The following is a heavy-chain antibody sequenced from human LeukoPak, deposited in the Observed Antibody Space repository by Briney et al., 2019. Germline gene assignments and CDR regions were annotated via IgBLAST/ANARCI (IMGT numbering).Heavy chain of an antibody. D-gene: IGHD2-21*02. CDR3: AKRKYGDSDLRAFDI. V-gene: IGHV3-21*01. J-gene: IGHJ3*02. Sequence: GESLRLSCAACGFTFTNYHMDWVRQAPGKGLEWVSFLSSSSDYISYADSVKGRFTISRDNAKNSLFLQMNSLRAEDTAIYYCAKRKYGDSDLRAFDIWGQGTMVTVSS. CDR2: LSSSSDYI. CDR1: GFTFTNYH.